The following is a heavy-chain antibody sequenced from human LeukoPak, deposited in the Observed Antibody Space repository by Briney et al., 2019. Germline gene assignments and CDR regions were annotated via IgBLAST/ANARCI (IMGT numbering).Heavy chain of an antibody. V-gene: IGHV3-73*01. CDR2: IRSKANSYAT. CDR1: GFTFSGSA. Sequence: GGSLKLSCAAFGFTFSGSAMHWVRQASGKGLEWVGRIRSKANSYATAYAASVKGRFTISRDDSKNTAYMQMNSLKTEDTAVYYCTRHGYDSSDYYATLDCWGQGTLVTVSS. CDR3: TRHGYDSSDYYATLDC. D-gene: IGHD3-22*01. J-gene: IGHJ4*02.